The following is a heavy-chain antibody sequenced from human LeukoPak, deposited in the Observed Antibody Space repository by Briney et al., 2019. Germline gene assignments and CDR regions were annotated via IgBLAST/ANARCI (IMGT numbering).Heavy chain of an antibody. J-gene: IGHJ4*02. D-gene: IGHD4-23*01. CDR3: ARDAGYGGNSDY. CDR2: INKDGSDK. CDR1: GFTVSSNY. V-gene: IGHV3-7*01. Sequence: GGSLRLSCAASGFTVSSNYMSWVRQAPGKGLESVAYINKDGSDKYYVDSVKGRFTVSRDNAKNSLYLQMNSLRAEDTAVYYCARDAGYGGNSDYWGQGTLVTVSS.